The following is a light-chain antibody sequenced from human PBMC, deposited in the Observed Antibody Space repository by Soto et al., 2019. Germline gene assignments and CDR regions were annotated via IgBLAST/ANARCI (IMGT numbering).Light chain of an antibody. CDR1: NIGSKR. J-gene: IGLJ2*01. Sequence: SFELTQPPSVSVAPGQTTRITCGGNNIGSKRVHWYQQRPGQAPVLVVYDDSDRPSGIPERFSGSNSGNTATLAISRVEAGDEAYYYCQVWDSRNDRMIFGGGTQLAVL. V-gene: IGLV3-21*02. CDR3: QVWDSRNDRMI. CDR2: DDS.